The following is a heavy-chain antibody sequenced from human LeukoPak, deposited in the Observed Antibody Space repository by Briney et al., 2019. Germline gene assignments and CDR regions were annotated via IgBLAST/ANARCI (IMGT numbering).Heavy chain of an antibody. CDR1: GFSSSDHS. Sequence: PGRSLRLSCAASGFSSSDHSMHWVRQAPGKGLEWVTVISYDGSDKFYTDSVKGRFLISRDNSKNTLYLQMSSLKTEDTAVYYCTSGPLTGTTNYWGQGTLVTVSS. D-gene: IGHD1-7*01. V-gene: IGHV3-30*04. CDR3: TSGPLTGTTNY. J-gene: IGHJ4*02. CDR2: ISYDGSDK.